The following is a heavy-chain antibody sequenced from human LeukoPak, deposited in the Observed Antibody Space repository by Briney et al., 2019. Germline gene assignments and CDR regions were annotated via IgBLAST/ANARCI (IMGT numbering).Heavy chain of an antibody. J-gene: IGHJ6*02. CDR2: TYTGGNS. D-gene: IGHD3-3*01. CDR1: GFTVSSIH. V-gene: IGHV3-53*05. CDR3: ARGHYDFWSGYYAYYYYGMDV. Sequence: PGGSLRLSCAASGFTVSSIHMVWVRQAPGKGLEWVSVTYTGGNSYYADSVKGRFTISRDNSKNTLYLQMNSLRAEDTAVYYCARGHYDFWSGYYAYYYYGMDVWGQGTTVTVSS.